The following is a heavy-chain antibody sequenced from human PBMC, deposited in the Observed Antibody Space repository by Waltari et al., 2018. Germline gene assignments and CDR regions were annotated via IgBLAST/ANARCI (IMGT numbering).Heavy chain of an antibody. D-gene: IGHD2-2*01. CDR1: GFTFISYA. V-gene: IGHV3-23*04. Sequence: EVQLVESGGGLVQPGASLRLSCAASGFTFISYAMRWVRQAPGKGLEWVSAISGSGGSKYYADSVKGRFTISRDNSKNTLYLQMNSLGAEDTAVYYCSAAALSNWFDPWGQGTLVTVSS. CDR3: SAAALSNWFDP. J-gene: IGHJ5*02. CDR2: ISGSGGSK.